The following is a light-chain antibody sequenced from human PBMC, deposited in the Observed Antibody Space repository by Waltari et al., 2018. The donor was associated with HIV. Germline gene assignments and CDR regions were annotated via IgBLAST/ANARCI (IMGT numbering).Light chain of an antibody. Sequence: EIVMTQSPATLSVSPGERATLSCRASQSVSSNLAWYQQKPGQAPRLLIYGASTRATGIPARFSGSGSGTEFTLTISSLQSEDFAVYYCQQYHNWPPWTFGQGTKVE. CDR3: QQYHNWPPWT. J-gene: IGKJ1*01. CDR2: GAS. CDR1: QSVSSN. V-gene: IGKV3-15*01.